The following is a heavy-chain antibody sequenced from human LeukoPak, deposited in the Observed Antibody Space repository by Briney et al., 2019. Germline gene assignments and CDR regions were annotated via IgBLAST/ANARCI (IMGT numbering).Heavy chain of an antibody. CDR1: GFTFSGYA. CDR3: ARGQWFGELLFQPPRWFDP. Sequence: PGRSLRLSCAASGFTFSGYAMHWVRQAPGKGLERVALISYDGSNKYYADSVKGRFIISRDNSKNTLYLQMNSLRAEDPAVYYCARGQWFGELLFQPPRWFDPWGQGTLVTVSS. D-gene: IGHD3-10*01. CDR2: ISYDGSNK. V-gene: IGHV3-30-3*01. J-gene: IGHJ5*02.